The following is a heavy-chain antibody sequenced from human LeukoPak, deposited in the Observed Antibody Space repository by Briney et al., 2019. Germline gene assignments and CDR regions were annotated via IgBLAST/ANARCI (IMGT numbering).Heavy chain of an antibody. Sequence: LTGGSLRLSCAASGFTFSIYAMIWVRQSPWEGLEWVSEISGSGVSTYYADSVKGRFTISRDNSKNTLYLQMNSLRAEDTAVYYCAKALYSDTTMAPPDYWGQGTLVTVSS. CDR2: ISGSGVST. V-gene: IGHV3-23*01. D-gene: IGHD5-18*01. CDR1: GFTFSIYA. CDR3: AKALYSDTTMAPPDY. J-gene: IGHJ4*02.